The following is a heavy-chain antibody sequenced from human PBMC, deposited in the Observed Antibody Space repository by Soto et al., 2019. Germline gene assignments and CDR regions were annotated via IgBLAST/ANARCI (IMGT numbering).Heavy chain of an antibody. V-gene: IGHV4-59*08. D-gene: IGHD3-10*01. CDR2: IYYSGST. Sequence: QVQLQESGPGLLKPSETLSLNYTVSGGSISSYYWSWIRQPPGKGLEWIGYIYYSGSTNYNPSLKSRVTISVDTSKNQFSLKLSSVTAADTAAYYCARLRVRGVRHYYGMDVWGQGTTVTVSS. J-gene: IGHJ6*02. CDR3: ARLRVRGVRHYYGMDV. CDR1: GGSISSYY.